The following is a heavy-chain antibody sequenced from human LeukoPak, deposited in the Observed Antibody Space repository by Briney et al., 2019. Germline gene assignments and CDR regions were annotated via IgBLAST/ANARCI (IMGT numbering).Heavy chain of an antibody. D-gene: IGHD1-14*01. CDR3: ARQRGGTAAFDI. CDR2: INYGGST. Sequence: PSETLSLTCTVSGVSISRYYWSWVRQPPGKGLEWLAYINYGGSTNYKPSLKSRFTISVDTPKNPLSLQLSSVTAADSAVYYCARQRGGTAAFDISGQGGMVTVSS. CDR1: GVSISRYY. J-gene: IGHJ3*02. V-gene: IGHV4-59*08.